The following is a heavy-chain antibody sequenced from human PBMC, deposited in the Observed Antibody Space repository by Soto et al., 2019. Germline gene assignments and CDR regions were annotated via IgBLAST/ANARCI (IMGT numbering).Heavy chain of an antibody. CDR2: ISSSSSYI. D-gene: IGHD3-22*01. Sequence: EVQLVESGGGLVKPGGSLRLSCAASGFTFSSYSMNWVRQAPGKGLEWVSSISSSSSYIYYADSVKGRFTISRDNAKKSRYLQMNSLRAEDTAVYYCACMDYYDSSGYDAFDIWGQGTMVPVSS. V-gene: IGHV3-21*01. J-gene: IGHJ3*02. CDR3: ACMDYYDSSGYDAFDI. CDR1: GFTFSSYS.